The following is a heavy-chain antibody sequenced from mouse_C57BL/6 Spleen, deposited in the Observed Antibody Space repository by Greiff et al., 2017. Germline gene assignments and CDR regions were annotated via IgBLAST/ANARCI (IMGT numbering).Heavy chain of an antibody. CDR2: IDPETGGT. Sequence: VQLQQSGAELVRPGASVTLSCKASGYTFTDYEMHWVKQTTVNGLEWIGAIDPETGGTSYNQKFKGKAILTADKSSSTAYMELRSLTSEDSAVYYCTRSMISRVFDYGGQGTTLTVSS. V-gene: IGHV1-15*01. D-gene: IGHD2-4*01. CDR3: TRSMISRVFDY. J-gene: IGHJ2*01. CDR1: GYTFTDYE.